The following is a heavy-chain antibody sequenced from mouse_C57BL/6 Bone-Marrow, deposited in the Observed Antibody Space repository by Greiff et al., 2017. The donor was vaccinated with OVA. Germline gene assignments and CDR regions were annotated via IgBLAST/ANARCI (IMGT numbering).Heavy chain of an antibody. CDR1: GYTFTDYN. Sequence: EVKLMESGPELVKPGASVKIPCKASGYTFTDYNMDWVKQSHGKSLEWIGDINPNNGGTIYNQKFKGKATLTVDKSSSTAYMELRSLTSEDTAVYYCARMYYGSPFAYWGQGTLVTVSA. J-gene: IGHJ3*01. CDR3: ARMYYGSPFAY. V-gene: IGHV1-18*01. CDR2: INPNNGGT. D-gene: IGHD1-1*01.